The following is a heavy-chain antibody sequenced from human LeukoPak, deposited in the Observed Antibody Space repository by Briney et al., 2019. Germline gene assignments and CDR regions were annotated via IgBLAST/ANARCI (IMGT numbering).Heavy chain of an antibody. CDR2: ISGSGGTT. CDR1: GFTFSHYV. CDR3: AKRGYCTGSNCYTNKDLDN. Sequence: PGGSLRLSCGASGFTFSHYVMNWVRQAPGKGLEWVSAISGSGGTTYYADSVQGRFTISRDNSENTLYLQMNSLTVEDTAVYYCAKRGYCTGSNCYTNKDLDNWGQGTLVTVSS. V-gene: IGHV3-23*01. D-gene: IGHD2-8*02. J-gene: IGHJ4*02.